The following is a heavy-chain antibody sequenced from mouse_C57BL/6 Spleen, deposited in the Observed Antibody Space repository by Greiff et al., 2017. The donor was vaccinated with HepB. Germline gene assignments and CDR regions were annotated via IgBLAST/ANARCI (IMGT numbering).Heavy chain of an antibody. CDR2: ILPGSCST. Sequence: QVQLQQSGAELMKPGASVKLSCKATGYTFTGYWIEWVKQRPGHGLEWIGEILPGSCSTNYHEKFKGKATFTADTSSNTSYMQLSSLTTEDSAIYYCARKRGYWFAYWGQGTLVTVSA. J-gene: IGHJ3*01. D-gene: IGHD2-2*01. V-gene: IGHV1-9*01. CDR3: ARKRGYWFAY. CDR1: GYTFTGYW.